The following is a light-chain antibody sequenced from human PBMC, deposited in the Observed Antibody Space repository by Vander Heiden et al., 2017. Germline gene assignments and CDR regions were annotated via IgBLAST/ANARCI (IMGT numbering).Light chain of an antibody. J-gene: IGLJ1*01. Sequence: SDVLTQAPSVSVAPGQTARISCGGDNLGGQRVHWYQQKPGQAPVLVVYDDTKRPSGSPERLSASRSGNTATLTISRVEAGDEADYYCQVWDSRSTHYVFGTGTKVTVL. V-gene: IGLV3-21*02. CDR1: NLGGQR. CDR3: QVWDSRSTHYV. CDR2: DDT.